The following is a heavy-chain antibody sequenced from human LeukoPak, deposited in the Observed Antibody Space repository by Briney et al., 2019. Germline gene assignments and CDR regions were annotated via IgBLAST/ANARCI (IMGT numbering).Heavy chain of an antibody. CDR2: ISYDGSNK. J-gene: IGHJ4*02. CDR3: ARGDNEWELLPFDY. Sequence: GRSLRLSCAASGFTFSSYAMHWVRLAPGKGLEWVAVISYDGSNKYYADSVKGRFTISRDNSKNTLYLQMNSLRAEDTAVYYCARGDNEWELLPFDYWGQGTLVTVSS. V-gene: IGHV3-30*01. CDR1: GFTFSSYA. D-gene: IGHD1-26*01.